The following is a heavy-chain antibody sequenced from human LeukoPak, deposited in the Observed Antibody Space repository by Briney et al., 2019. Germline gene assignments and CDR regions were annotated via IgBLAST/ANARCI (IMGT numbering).Heavy chain of an antibody. J-gene: IGHJ6*04. CDR1: GFTFSSHW. D-gene: IGHD4-11*01. V-gene: IGHV3-7*01. CDR2: INEDGSGK. Sequence: GGSLRLSCAASGFTFSSHWMTWVRQAPGKGLEWVANINEDGSGKYYVDSVKGRFTISRDNAENSVHLQMNSLRAEDTAVYYCATRHCSIAACRASSYKCMDDWGKGTTVTVSS. CDR3: ATRHCSIAACRASSYKCMDD.